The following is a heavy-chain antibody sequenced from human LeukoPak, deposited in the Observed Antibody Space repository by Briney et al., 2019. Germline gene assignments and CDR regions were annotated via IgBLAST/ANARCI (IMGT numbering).Heavy chain of an antibody. D-gene: IGHD4-17*01. Sequence: GGSLRLSCAASGFTFSDSYMSWIRQAPGKGLEWVSYITSSGSTMFYADSVKGRFTVSRDNAKNSLYLQMNSLRAEDTAVYYCARDYSSGDYEAGMDVWGQGTTVTVSS. V-gene: IGHV3-11*04. J-gene: IGHJ6*02. CDR2: ITSSGSTM. CDR3: ARDYSSGDYEAGMDV. CDR1: GFTFSDSY.